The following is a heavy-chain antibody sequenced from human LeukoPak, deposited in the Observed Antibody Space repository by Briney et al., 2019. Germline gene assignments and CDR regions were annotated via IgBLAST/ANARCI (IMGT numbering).Heavy chain of an antibody. CDR3: ARELRLGYCSGGSCYYYGMDV. D-gene: IGHD2-15*01. V-gene: IGHV3-21*01. Sequence: GGSLRLSCAASGFTFSSYSMNWVRQAPGKGLEWVSSISSSSSYIYYADSVKGRFTISRDNAKNSLYQQMNSLRAEDTAVYYCARELRLGYCSGGSCYYYGMDVWGQGTTVTVSS. CDR1: GFTFSSYS. J-gene: IGHJ6*02. CDR2: ISSSSSYI.